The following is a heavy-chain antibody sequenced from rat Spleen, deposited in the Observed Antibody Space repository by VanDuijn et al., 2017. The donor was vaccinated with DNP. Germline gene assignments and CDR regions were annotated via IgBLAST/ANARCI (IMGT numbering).Heavy chain of an antibody. Sequence: EVQLVESGGGPVQPGRSLKLSCVASGFIFSNYWMTWIRQAPGKGLEWVASISPSGGSTYYPDSVKGRFTISRANAKSTLYLQMDSLRSEDTATYYCATRAYWGQGTLVTVSS. V-gene: IGHV5-31*01. CDR2: ISPSGGST. CDR1: GFIFSNYW. CDR3: ATRAY. J-gene: IGHJ3*01.